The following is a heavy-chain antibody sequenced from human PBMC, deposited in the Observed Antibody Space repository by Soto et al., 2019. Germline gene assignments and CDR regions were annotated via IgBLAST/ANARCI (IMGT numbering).Heavy chain of an antibody. J-gene: IGHJ5*02. Sequence: PSETLSLTCTVSGGSISSGDYYWSWIRQPPGKGLEWIGYIYYSGSTYYNPSLKSRVTISVDTSKNQFSLKLSSVTAADTAVYYCARGKYCSGGSCYSAAFSPWFDPWGQGTPVTVSS. D-gene: IGHD2-15*01. V-gene: IGHV4-30-4*01. CDR1: GGSISSGDYY. CDR2: IYYSGST. CDR3: ARGKYCSGGSCYSAAFSPWFDP.